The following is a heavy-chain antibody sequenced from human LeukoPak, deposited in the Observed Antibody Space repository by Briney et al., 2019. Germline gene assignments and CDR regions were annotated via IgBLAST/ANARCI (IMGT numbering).Heavy chain of an antibody. J-gene: IGHJ4*02. D-gene: IGHD3-22*01. CDR3: ARGQGHYYDSSGYYLIGFDY. Sequence: SSETLSLTCAVYGGSFSGYYWSWIRQPPGKGLEWIGEINHSGSTNYNPSLKSRVTISVDTSKNQFSLKLSSVTAADTAVYYCARGQGHYYDSSGYYLIGFDYWGQGTLVTVSS. CDR2: INHSGST. V-gene: IGHV4-34*01. CDR1: GGSFSGYY.